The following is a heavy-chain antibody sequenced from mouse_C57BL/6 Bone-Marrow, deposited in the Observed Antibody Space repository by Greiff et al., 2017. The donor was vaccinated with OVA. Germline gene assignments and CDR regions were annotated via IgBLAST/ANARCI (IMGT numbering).Heavy chain of an antibody. V-gene: IGHV2-2*01. CDR1: GFSLTSYG. CDR3: ARNVLAVYYYGHYYSMDY. CDR2: IWSGGST. Sequence: QVQLKESGPGLVQPSQSLSITCTVSGFSLTSYGVHWVRQSPGKGLEWLGVIWSGGSTDDNAAFIYRLSISKDNSKSQVFFTVNSLQADDTAIYYCARNVLAVYYYGHYYSMDYWGQGTSVTVSS. J-gene: IGHJ4*01. D-gene: IGHD1-1*01.